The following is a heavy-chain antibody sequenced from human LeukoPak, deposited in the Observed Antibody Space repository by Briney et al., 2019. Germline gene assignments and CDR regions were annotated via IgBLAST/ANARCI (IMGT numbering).Heavy chain of an antibody. CDR2: ISGGGGST. V-gene: IGHV3-23*01. CDR1: GFTLSSYA. J-gene: IGHJ4*02. Sequence: GGSLRLSCAASGFTLSSYAMSWVRQAPGKGLEWVSAISGGGGSTYYADSVKGRFTISRDNSKNTLYLQMNRLGAEDTAVYYCAKEGVGAIYWGQGTLVTVSS. CDR3: AKEGVGAIY. D-gene: IGHD1-26*01.